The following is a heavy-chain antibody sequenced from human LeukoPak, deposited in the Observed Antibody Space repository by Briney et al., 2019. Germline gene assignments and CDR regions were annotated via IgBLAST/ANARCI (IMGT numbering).Heavy chain of an antibody. CDR3: VRFGLTSSLDY. CDR1: GYRLTDNW. D-gene: IGHD6-13*01. J-gene: IGHJ4*02. Sequence: GESLKISCKISGYRLTDNWIGWVRQVPGKGLEWMGLIYPGDSDTRYSPSFQGQVTFSVDMSISTAYLQLSGLRASDTAIYYCVRFGLTSSLDYWGQGTLSPSRQ. CDR2: IYPGDSDT. V-gene: IGHV5-51*01.